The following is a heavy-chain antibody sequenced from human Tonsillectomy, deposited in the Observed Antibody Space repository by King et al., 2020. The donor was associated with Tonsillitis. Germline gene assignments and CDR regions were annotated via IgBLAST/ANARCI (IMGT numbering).Heavy chain of an antibody. Sequence: MSWVRQAPGKGLEWVSSISSSSAYIYYANSVKGRFTISRDNAETSVYLQMDGLRAEAPAVYYCAIDLSAGWDLAFDSWGKGTLVTVSS. J-gene: IGHJ4*02. CDR2: ISSSSAYI. D-gene: IGHD1-26*01. CDR3: AIDLSAGWDLAFDS. V-gene: IGHV3-21*01.